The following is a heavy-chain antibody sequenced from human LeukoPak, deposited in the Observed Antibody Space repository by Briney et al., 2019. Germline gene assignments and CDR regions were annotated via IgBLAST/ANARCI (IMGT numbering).Heavy chain of an antibody. J-gene: IGHJ6*02. CDR2: IYSGGST. V-gene: IGHV3-66*01. CDR1: GFTVSSNY. CDR3: FCEWDYYYGMDV. Sequence: GGSLRLSCAASGFTVSSNYMSWVRQAPGKGLEWVSVIYSGGSTYYADSVKGRFTISRDNSKNTLYLQMNSLRAEDTAVYYCFCEWDYYYGMDVWGQGTTVTASS. D-gene: IGHD1-26*01.